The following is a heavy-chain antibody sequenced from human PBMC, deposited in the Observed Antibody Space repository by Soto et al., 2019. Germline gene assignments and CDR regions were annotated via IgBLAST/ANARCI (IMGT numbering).Heavy chain of an antibody. CDR2: ISWNSGSI. CDR1: GFTFDDYA. CDR3: AKDITPSPWPTIGFDY. D-gene: IGHD5-12*01. V-gene: IGHV3-9*01. J-gene: IGHJ4*02. Sequence: EVQLVESGGGLVQPGRSLRLSCAASGFTFDDYAMHWVRQAPGKGLEWVSGISWNSGSIGYADSVKGRFTISRDNAKNSLYLQMNSLRAEDTALYYYAKDITPSPWPTIGFDYWGQGTLVTVSS.